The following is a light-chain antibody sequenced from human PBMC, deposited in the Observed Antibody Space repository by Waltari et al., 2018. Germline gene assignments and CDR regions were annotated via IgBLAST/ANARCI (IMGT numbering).Light chain of an antibody. V-gene: IGLV1-47*01. CDR3: AAWDDSLSGPV. CDR1: SSNIGSNS. J-gene: IGLJ2*01. Sequence: QSVLTQPPSASGTPGQRVTISCSGSSSNIGSNSVYWYQQLPGTTPKLLNYRNNQRPSGVRGRSSGSKSGTSASLAISGLRSEDEADYYCAAWDDSLSGPVFGGGTKLTVL. CDR2: RNN.